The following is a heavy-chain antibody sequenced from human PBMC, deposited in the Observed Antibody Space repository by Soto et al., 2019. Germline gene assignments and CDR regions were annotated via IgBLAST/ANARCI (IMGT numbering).Heavy chain of an antibody. V-gene: IGHV4-39*01. CDR3: ARQVYYESSEVDWFDA. J-gene: IGHJ5*02. CDR2: MHYSGST. Sequence: QLLESGGGLVQPGGSLRLSCAASGFTFNNYAMTWIRQAPGKGLEWMGSMHYSGSTYDNPSLKSRVSISVDTSKNHFSLRLSSVTAADTAVYYCARQVYYESSEVDWFDAWGQGTQVTVSS. D-gene: IGHD3-22*01. CDR1: GFTFNNYA.